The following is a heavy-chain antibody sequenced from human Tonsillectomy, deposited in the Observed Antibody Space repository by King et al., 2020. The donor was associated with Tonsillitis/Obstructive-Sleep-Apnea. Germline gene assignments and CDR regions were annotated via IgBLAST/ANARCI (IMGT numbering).Heavy chain of an antibody. CDR1: GYSFTNYW. D-gene: IGHD1-1*01. CDR3: ARRACNDAGETYYFDY. J-gene: IGHJ4*02. CDR2: IYPGDSDT. Sequence: EQLVQSGAEVKKPGESLKISCKGSGYSFTNYWIGWVRQMSGKGLEWMGIIYPGDSDTRYSPSFQGQVTISADKSISTAYLQWSSLKASDTAMFYCARRACNDAGETYYFDYWGQGTLVTVSS. V-gene: IGHV5-51*03.